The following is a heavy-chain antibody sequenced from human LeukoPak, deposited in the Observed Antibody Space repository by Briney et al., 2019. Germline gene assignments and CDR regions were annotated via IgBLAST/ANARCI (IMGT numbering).Heavy chain of an antibody. CDR3: ATGKGYCSSTSCSTNWFDP. Sequence: GASVKVSCKASGYTFTSYDINWVRQATGQGLEWMGWMNPNSGNTGYAQKFQGRVTITRNTSISTAYMELSSLRSEDTAVYYCATGKGYCSSTSCSTNWFDPWGQGTLVTVSS. J-gene: IGHJ5*02. CDR2: MNPNSGNT. CDR1: GYTFTSYD. D-gene: IGHD2-2*01. V-gene: IGHV1-8*03.